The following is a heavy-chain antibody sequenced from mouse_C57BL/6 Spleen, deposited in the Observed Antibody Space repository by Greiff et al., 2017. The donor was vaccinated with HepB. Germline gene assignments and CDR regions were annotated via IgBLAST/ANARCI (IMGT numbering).Heavy chain of an antibody. CDR3: ARGRGGQFAY. CDR1: GFTFSDYG. CDR2: ISSGSSTI. Sequence: EVKVVESGGGLVKPGGSLKLSCAASGFTFSDYGMHWVRQAPEKGLEWVAYISSGSSTIYYADTVKGRFTISRDNAKNTLFLQMTSLRSEDTAMYYCARGRGGQFAYWGQGTLVTDSA. V-gene: IGHV5-17*01. J-gene: IGHJ3*01.